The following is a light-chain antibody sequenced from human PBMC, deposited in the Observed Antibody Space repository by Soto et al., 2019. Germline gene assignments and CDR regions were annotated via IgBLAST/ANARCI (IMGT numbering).Light chain of an antibody. Sequence: EIVLTQSPGTLSLSPGERATLSCRASQSVSSSFLAWYQQKPGQAPRLLIYGASSRATGIPDRFSGSGSGTDFTLTISRLEPADVAVYYCPQYGSSPLTFGGGTKVEIK. J-gene: IGKJ4*01. CDR3: PQYGSSPLT. CDR2: GAS. CDR1: QSVSSSF. V-gene: IGKV3-20*01.